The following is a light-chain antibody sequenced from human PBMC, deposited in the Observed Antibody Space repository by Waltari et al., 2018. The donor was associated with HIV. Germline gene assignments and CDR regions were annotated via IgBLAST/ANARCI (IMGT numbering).Light chain of an antibody. V-gene: IGLV4-69*01. CDR3: QTWGTGMRV. CDR2: LNSDGSH. J-gene: IGLJ3*02. Sequence: QVVLTQSPSASASLGASVKLTCTLSSGHSNYAIAWHQLQPGKGPRYLMKLNSDGSHTKGDGIPDRFSGSSSGGERYLTIASLQSEDEADYYCQTWGTGMRVLGGGTKLTDL. CDR1: SGHSNYA.